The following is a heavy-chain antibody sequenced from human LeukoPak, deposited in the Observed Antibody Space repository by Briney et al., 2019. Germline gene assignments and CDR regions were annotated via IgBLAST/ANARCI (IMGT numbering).Heavy chain of an antibody. J-gene: IGHJ4*02. CDR3: ADTPRAGTTLFLY. Sequence: RPGGSLRLSGAASGFTFSSYDMIWVRQAPGNGLERVSGISASGGSAYYADSVKGRFTISRDNSKNTLYLQIDRLRAEDTAVYYCADTPRAGTTLFLYWGQGTLVTVSS. CDR1: GFTFSSYD. CDR2: ISASGGSA. V-gene: IGHV3-23*01. D-gene: IGHD1-1*01.